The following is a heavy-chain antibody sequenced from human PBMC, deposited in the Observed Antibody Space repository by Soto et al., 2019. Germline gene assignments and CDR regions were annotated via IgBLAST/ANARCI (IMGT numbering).Heavy chain of an antibody. V-gene: IGHV3-30*18. J-gene: IGHJ4*02. CDR2: ISYDGSNK. CDR1: GFTFSSYG. D-gene: IGHD3-9*01. CDR3: AKVSGAPVLRYFDWLPLYFDY. Sequence: PGGSLRLSCAASGFTFSSYGMHWVRQAPGKGLEWVAHISYDGSNKNSVDSVKGRFTISRDNSKNTVYLQMNSLRAEDTAVYYCAKVSGAPVLRYFDWLPLYFDYWGQGTLVTVSS.